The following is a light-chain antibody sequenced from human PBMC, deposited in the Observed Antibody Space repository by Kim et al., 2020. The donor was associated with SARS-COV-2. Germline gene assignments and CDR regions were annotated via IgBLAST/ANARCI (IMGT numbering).Light chain of an antibody. CDR3: QQYYTTPLT. CDR2: CAS. V-gene: IGKV4-1*01. J-gene: IGKJ4*01. CDR1: QCVLHSSNNRNY. Sequence: PTIHSPSSQCVLHSSNNRNYLTWYQQRPGQPPKVLVYCASTRDSGVPDRFSSSASETDFTLTISSLQAEDVAVYYCQQYYTTPLTFGGGTKVEIK.